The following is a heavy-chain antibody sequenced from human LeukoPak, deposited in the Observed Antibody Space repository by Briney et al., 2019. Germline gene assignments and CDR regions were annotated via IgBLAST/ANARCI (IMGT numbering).Heavy chain of an antibody. Sequence: PGGSLRLSCAASGFTFSSYGMPWVRQAPGKGLEWVAVISYDGSNKYYADSVKGRFTISRDNSKNTLYLQMNSLRAEDTAVYYCAKDHLPDYGGNSWYFDLWGRGTLVTVSS. CDR2: ISYDGSNK. V-gene: IGHV3-30*18. CDR1: GFTFSSYG. J-gene: IGHJ2*01. D-gene: IGHD4-23*01. CDR3: AKDHLPDYGGNSWYFDL.